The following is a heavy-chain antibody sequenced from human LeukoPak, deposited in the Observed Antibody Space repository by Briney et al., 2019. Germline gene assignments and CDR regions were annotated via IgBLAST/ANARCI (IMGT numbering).Heavy chain of an antibody. J-gene: IGHJ5*02. CDR3: ARDLPRGWDSSGYYITENWFDP. Sequence: GGSLRLSCAGSGFTFSSFWMSWVRQAPGKGLEWVANIKQDGSEKYYVDSVKGRFTISRDNAKNSLYLQMNSLRAEDTAVYYCARDLPRGWDSSGYYITENWFDPWGQGTLVTVSS. D-gene: IGHD3-22*01. CDR1: GFTFSSFW. CDR2: IKQDGSEK. V-gene: IGHV3-7*03.